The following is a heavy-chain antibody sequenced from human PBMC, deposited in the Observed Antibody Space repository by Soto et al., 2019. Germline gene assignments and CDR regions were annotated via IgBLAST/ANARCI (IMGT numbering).Heavy chain of an antibody. Sequence: GGFLRLSCAASGFTFVDYTMYWVRQVPGKGLEWVSLISWDGGSTYYGDSVKGRFTISRDNSKNSLYLQMNSLRAEDTALYYCAKGVVPAAMRPYYYYYGMDVWGQGTTVTVSS. V-gene: IGHV3-43*01. CDR1: GFTFVDYT. CDR2: ISWDGGST. CDR3: AKGVVPAAMRPYYYYYGMDV. D-gene: IGHD2-2*01. J-gene: IGHJ6*02.